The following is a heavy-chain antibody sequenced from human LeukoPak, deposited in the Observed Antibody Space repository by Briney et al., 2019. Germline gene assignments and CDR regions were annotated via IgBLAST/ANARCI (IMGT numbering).Heavy chain of an antibody. CDR2: LNKGGRP. Sequence: PSETLSLACANYGGPFSGFFWSWIRQPPGKGWGGMGKLNKGGRPNYNPSLQSRVTISIDTSKNQFSLKLTSVTAADTAVYYCAQASSYTEAIRYNPSWFGPWGQGTLVTVSS. D-gene: IGHD3-10*01. V-gene: IGHV4-34*01. CDR1: GGPFSGFF. CDR3: AQASSYTEAIRYNPSWFGP. J-gene: IGHJ5*02.